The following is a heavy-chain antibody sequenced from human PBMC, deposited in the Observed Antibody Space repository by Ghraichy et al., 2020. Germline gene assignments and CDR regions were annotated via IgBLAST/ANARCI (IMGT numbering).Heavy chain of an antibody. J-gene: IGHJ4*02. V-gene: IGHV3-49*03. CDR1: GFTFGDYA. CDR2: IRSKAYGGTT. CDR3: TRGLAVAGRPFDY. Sequence: GGSLRLSCTASGFTFGDYAMSWFRQAPGKGLEWVSFIRSKAYGGTTEYAASVKGRFTISRDDSKSIAYLQMNSLKTEDTAVYYCTRGLAVAGRPFDYWGQETLVTVSS. D-gene: IGHD6-19*01.